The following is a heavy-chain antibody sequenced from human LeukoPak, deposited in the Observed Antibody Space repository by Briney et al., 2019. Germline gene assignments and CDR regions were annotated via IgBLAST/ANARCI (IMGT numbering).Heavy chain of an antibody. CDR1: GGSISSGGYY. V-gene: IGHV4-30-2*01. CDR3: ARDSPVFDY. J-gene: IGHJ4*02. Sequence: SETLSLTCTVSGGSISSGGYYWSWIRQPPGKGLEWIGYIYHSGSTYYNPSLKSRVTISIDTSKNQCSLKLSSVTAADTAVYYCARDSPVFDYWGQGTLVTVSS. CDR2: IYHSGST.